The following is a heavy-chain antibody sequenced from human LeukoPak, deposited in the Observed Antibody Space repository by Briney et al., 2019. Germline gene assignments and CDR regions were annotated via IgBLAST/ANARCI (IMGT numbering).Heavy chain of an antibody. CDR3: ARGRFLDAFDI. Sequence: SETLSLTCTVSGGSISSFYWSWIRQPPGKGLEWIGYIYYSGSTKYKPSLKSRVTISVDTSKNQFSLKLSSVTAADTAVYYCARGRFLDAFDIWGQGTMVTVSS. CDR1: GGSISSFY. CDR2: IYYSGST. V-gene: IGHV4-59*01. D-gene: IGHD3-3*01. J-gene: IGHJ3*02.